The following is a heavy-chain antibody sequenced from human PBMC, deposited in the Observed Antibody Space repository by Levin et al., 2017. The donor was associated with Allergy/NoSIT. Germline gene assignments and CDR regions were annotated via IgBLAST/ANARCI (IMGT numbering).Heavy chain of an antibody. CDR2: IWYDGSNK. Sequence: QRGESLKISCAASGFTFSSYGMHWVRQAPGKGLEWVAVIWYDGSNKYYADSVKGRFTISRDNSKNTLYLQMNSLRAEDTAVYYCARDRRYSNYGMDVWGQGTTVTVSS. CDR3: ARDRRYSNYGMDV. CDR1: GFTFSSYG. J-gene: IGHJ6*02. V-gene: IGHV3-33*01. D-gene: IGHD4-11*01.